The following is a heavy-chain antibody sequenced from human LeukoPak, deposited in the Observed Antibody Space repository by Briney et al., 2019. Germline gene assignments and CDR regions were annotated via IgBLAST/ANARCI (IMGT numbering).Heavy chain of an antibody. V-gene: IGHV5-10-1*04. CDR1: GYSFTSYW. J-gene: IGHJ4*02. CDR2: IDPSDSYT. D-gene: IGHD3-16*01. Sequence: GESLKISCKGSGYSFTSYWIGWVRQMPGKGLEWMGRIDPSDSYTNYSPSFQGQVTISADKSITTAYLQWSSLKASDTAMYYCARHGGGSSNFDYWGQGTLVTVPS. CDR3: ARHGGGSSNFDY.